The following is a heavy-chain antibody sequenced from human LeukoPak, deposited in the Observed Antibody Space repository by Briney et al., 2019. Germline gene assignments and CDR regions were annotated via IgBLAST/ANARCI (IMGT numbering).Heavy chain of an antibody. CDR3: ARTPLLWFGEGSPTSNWFDP. CDR2: ISAYNGNT. D-gene: IGHD3-10*01. J-gene: IGHJ5*02. V-gene: IGHV1-18*01. Sequence: ASVKVSCKASGYTFTSYGISWVRQAPGQGLEWMGWISAYNGNTNYAQKLQGRVTMTTDTSTSTAYMELRSLRSDDTAVYYCARTPLLWFGEGSPTSNWFDPWGQGTLVTVSS. CDR1: GYTFTSYG.